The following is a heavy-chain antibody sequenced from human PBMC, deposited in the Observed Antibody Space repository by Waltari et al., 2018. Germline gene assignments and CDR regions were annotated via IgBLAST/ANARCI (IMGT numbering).Heavy chain of an antibody. D-gene: IGHD5-18*01. CDR3: ARHSHSYGLAGDYSEY. CDR1: GYSFSTYW. J-gene: IGHJ4*02. Sequence: EVQLVQSGPELKKPGESLKISCETFGYSFSTYWIAWLRQMPGKGLEWMGVIYPEDSDTKYNAAFQGCVSISADKSINTAFLQWSSLQASDTATYFCARHSHSYGLAGDYSEYWGQGNLVTVSS. V-gene: IGHV5-51*01. CDR2: IYPEDSDT.